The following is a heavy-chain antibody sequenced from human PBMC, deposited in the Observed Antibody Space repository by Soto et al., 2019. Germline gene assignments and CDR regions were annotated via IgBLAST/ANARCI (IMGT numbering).Heavy chain of an antibody. CDR1: GDSFSSGAYY. V-gene: IGHV4-31*11. CDR2: ISHSGSA. Sequence: SETLSLTCAVSGDSFSSGAYYWTWIRLHPGKGLEWIGHISHSGSAYYSPSLKSRVFISLDTPKNQFSLRLSSVTAADTAVYYCAKVEQWLVSDWGQGTLVTVSS. D-gene: IGHD6-19*01. CDR3: AKVEQWLVSD. J-gene: IGHJ4*02.